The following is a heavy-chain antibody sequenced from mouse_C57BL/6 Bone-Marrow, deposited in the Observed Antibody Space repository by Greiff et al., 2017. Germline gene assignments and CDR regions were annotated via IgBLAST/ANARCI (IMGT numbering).Heavy chain of an antibody. V-gene: IGHV5-4*01. CDR3: ARDWGWLRRAWFAY. J-gene: IGHJ3*01. CDR2: ISDGGSYT. Sequence: EVKLQESGGGLVKPGGSLKLSCAASGFTFSSYAMSWVRQTPEKRLEWVATISDGGSYTYYPDNVKGRFTISRDNAKNNLYLQMSHLKSEDTAMYYCARDWGWLRRAWFAYWGQGTLVTVSA. CDR1: GFTFSSYA. D-gene: IGHD2-2*01.